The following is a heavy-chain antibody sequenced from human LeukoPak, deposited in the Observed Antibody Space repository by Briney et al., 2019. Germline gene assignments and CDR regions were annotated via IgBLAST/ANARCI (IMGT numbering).Heavy chain of an antibody. Sequence: ASVKVPCKASGYTFTSYYMHWVRQAPGQGLEWMGIINPSGGGTTYAQKFQGRVTMTSDTSTSTAYMELSSLRSEDTAVYYCATEVPRSSYFDYWGQGTLVTVSS. CDR2: INPSGGGT. V-gene: IGHV1-46*01. J-gene: IGHJ4*02. CDR3: ATEVPRSSYFDY. D-gene: IGHD6-6*01. CDR1: GYTFTSYY.